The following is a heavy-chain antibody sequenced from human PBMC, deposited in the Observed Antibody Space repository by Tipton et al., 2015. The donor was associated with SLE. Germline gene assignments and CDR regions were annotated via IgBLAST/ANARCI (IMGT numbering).Heavy chain of an antibody. CDR3: AREDKESSINMIRGVVQTSYFYYMDV. V-gene: IGHV4-59*11. CDR2: IYSNGNA. J-gene: IGHJ6*03. D-gene: IGHD3-10*01. Sequence: TLSLTCTVSGASISSHYWSWIRQSPGRGLEWIGYIYSNGNANYYPSLKGRVTISLDTSKNQFALKLSSVTAADTAVYYCAREDKESSINMIRGVVQTSYFYYMDVWGKGTTVTVSS. CDR1: GASISSHY.